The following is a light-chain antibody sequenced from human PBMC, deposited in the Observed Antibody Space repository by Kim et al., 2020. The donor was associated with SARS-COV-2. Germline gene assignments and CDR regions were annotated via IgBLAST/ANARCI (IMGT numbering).Light chain of an antibody. Sequence: GDRVTITCRASQGITSYLAWYQQKPGKAPRLLIYAASTLQGGVSSRFSGSGSGTEFTLTIGSLQPEDFATYYCQQLNSYPITFGQGTRLEIK. CDR1: QGITSY. J-gene: IGKJ5*01. V-gene: IGKV1-9*01. CDR3: QQLNSYPIT. CDR2: AAS.